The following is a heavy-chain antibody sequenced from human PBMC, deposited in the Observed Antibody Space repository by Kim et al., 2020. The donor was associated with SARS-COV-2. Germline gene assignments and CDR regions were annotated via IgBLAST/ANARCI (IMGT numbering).Heavy chain of an antibody. V-gene: IGHV1-69*13. D-gene: IGHD6-19*01. CDR2: IIPIFGTA. CDR3: AREQWLAPSGVTPTVMGIDY. J-gene: IGHJ4*02. CDR1: GGTFSSYA. Sequence: SVKVSCKASGGTFSSYAISWVRQAPGQGLEWMGGIIPIFGTANYAQKFQGRVTITADESTSTAYMELSSLRSEDTAVYYCAREQWLAPSGVTPTVMGIDYWGQGTLVTVSS.